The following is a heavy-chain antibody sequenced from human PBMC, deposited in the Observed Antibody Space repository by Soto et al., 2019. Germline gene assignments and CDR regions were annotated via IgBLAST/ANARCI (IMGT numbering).Heavy chain of an antibody. Sequence: QVQLVESGGGVVQPGRSLRLSCAASGFTFSSYAMHWVRQAPGKGLEWVAVISYDGSNKYYADSVKGRFTISRDNSKNTLYLQMNSLRAEDTAVYYCARDREGCYVPYYFDYWGQGTLVTVSS. CDR2: ISYDGSNK. J-gene: IGHJ4*02. D-gene: IGHD2-15*01. CDR3: ARDREGCYVPYYFDY. V-gene: IGHV3-30-3*01. CDR1: GFTFSSYA.